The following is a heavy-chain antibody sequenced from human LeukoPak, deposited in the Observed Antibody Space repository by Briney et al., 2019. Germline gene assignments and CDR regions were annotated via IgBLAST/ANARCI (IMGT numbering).Heavy chain of an antibody. CDR2: ISWNSGSI. J-gene: IGHJ4*02. CDR1: GFTFDDYA. Sequence: PGGSLRLSCAASGFTFDDYAMHWVRQAPGKGLEWVSGISWNSGSIGYADSVKGRVTISRDNAKNSLYLQMNSLRAEDTALYYCAKGPMIRGPFDYWGQGTLVTVSS. D-gene: IGHD3-22*01. V-gene: IGHV3-9*01. CDR3: AKGPMIRGPFDY.